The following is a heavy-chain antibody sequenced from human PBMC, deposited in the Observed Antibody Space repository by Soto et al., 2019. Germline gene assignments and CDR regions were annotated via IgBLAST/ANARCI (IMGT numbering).Heavy chain of an antibody. CDR1: GDSVSSNSAA. CDR3: ARGITRFLEWFYYFDY. J-gene: IGHJ4*02. CDR2: TYYRSKWYN. D-gene: IGHD3-3*01. Sequence: SQTLSLTCAISGDSVSSNSAAWNWIRQSPSRGLEWLGRTYYRSKWYNDYAVSVKSRITINPDTSKNQFSLQLNSVTPEDTAVYYCARGITRFLEWFYYFDYWGQGILVTVSP. V-gene: IGHV6-1*01.